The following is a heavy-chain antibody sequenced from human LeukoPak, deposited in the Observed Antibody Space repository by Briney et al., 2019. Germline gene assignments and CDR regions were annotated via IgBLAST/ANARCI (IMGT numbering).Heavy chain of an antibody. CDR2: ISRGGSTI. D-gene: IGHD6-13*01. Sequence: GGSLRLSCAVSGFTFSDYYMSWIRQAPGKGLEWLSYISRGGSTIYYADSVKGRFTISRDNAKDSLYLQMNSLRAEDTAVYYCAREQGSSWITDYWGRGTLVTVSS. CDR3: AREQGSSWITDY. CDR1: GFTFSDYY. V-gene: IGHV3-11*01. J-gene: IGHJ4*02.